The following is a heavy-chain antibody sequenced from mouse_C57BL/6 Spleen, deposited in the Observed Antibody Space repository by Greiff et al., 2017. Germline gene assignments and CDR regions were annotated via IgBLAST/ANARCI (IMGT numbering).Heavy chain of an antibody. J-gene: IGHJ3*01. Sequence: EVKVVESEGGLVQPGSSMKLSCTASGFTFSDYYMAWVRQVPEKGLEWVANINYDGSSTYYLDSLKSRFIISRDNAKNILYLQMSSLKSEDTATYYCARGSLANWGFAYWGQGTLVTVSA. V-gene: IGHV5-16*01. CDR3: ARGSLANWGFAY. CDR1: GFTFSDYY. D-gene: IGHD4-1*01. CDR2: INYDGSST.